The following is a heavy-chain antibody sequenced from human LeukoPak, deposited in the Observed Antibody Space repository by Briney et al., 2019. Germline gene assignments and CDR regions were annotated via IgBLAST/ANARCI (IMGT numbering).Heavy chain of an antibody. CDR1: GYTLTALS. V-gene: IGHV1-24*01. CDR3: ATVRYYDTPGDSDYFDY. CDR2: FYPDTVET. Sequence: ASVTVSCRVSGYTLTALSIHWVRQAPGKGLEGVGGFYPDTVETIYAQKFQGRVTMTEDTSTDTAYMDLSSLRSEDTAVYYCATVRYYDTPGDSDYFDYWGQGTLVTVSS. J-gene: IGHJ4*02. D-gene: IGHD3-22*01.